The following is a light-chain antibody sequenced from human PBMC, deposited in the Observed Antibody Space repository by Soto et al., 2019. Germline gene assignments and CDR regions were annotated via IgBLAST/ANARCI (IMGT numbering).Light chain of an antibody. Sequence: EIVLTQSPATLSLSPGERATLSCRASQSVDIYLAWYQQKPGQAPRILIYDTSNRATGIPARFSGSGSGTDFTLTISSLEPGDFAVYYCQHRRNWPLTFGGGTRVEIK. CDR1: QSVDIY. V-gene: IGKV3-11*01. CDR3: QHRRNWPLT. CDR2: DTS. J-gene: IGKJ4*01.